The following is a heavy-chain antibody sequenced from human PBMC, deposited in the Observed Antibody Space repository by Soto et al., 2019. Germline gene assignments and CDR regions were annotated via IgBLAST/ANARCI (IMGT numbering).Heavy chain of an antibody. V-gene: IGHV4-39*07. CDR1: GGSISSSTYY. Sequence: SETLSLTCTVSGGSISSSTYYWGWMRQPPGKGLEWIACFFIGGNTYYNPSLKSRVTISVDTSKNQFSLNLTSVTAADTAVYYCARVSCGGNSEFDYWGQGTLVTVSS. CDR3: ARVSCGGNSEFDY. D-gene: IGHD1-1*01. J-gene: IGHJ4*02. CDR2: FFIGGNT.